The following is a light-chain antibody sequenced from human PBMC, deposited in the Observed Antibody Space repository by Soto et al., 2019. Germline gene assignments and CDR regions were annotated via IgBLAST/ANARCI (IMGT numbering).Light chain of an antibody. V-gene: IGKV1-9*01. Sequence: DIQLTQSPSFLSASVGDRVTMTCRASQGVSTYLAWYQQKPGKAPKLLIYGASTLQSGVPPRFNGSRSETEFTLTIRNLQPDDFATYYCQQYNSFPWTFGLGTKVDIK. CDR3: QQYNSFPWT. J-gene: IGKJ1*01. CDR1: QGVSTY. CDR2: GAS.